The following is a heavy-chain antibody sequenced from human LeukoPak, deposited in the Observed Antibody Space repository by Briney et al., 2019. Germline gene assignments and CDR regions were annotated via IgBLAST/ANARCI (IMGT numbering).Heavy chain of an antibody. V-gene: IGHV3-74*01. D-gene: IGHD5-18*01. CDR1: GFTFSSYW. Sequence: GGSLRLSCAASGFTFSSYWMHWVRQAPGKGLVWVSRINSDGSSTSYADSVKGRFTISRDNAKNTLYLQMNSLRAEDTAVYYCARAQLWLRVGWFDPWGQGTLVTVSS. J-gene: IGHJ5*02. CDR3: ARAQLWLRVGWFDP. CDR2: INSDGSST.